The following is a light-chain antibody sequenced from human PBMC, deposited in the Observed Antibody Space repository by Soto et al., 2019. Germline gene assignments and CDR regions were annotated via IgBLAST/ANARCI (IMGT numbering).Light chain of an antibody. CDR3: QQYNNWPLT. V-gene: IGKV3-15*01. CDR1: QSVSSN. Sequence: EIVMTQSPATLSVSPGERATLSCRASQSVSSNLAWYQQTPGQPPRLLISGASTRATGIPARFSGSGSGTQFTLTISSLQSEDFAVYYCQQYNNWPLTFGGGTKVDIK. CDR2: GAS. J-gene: IGKJ4*01.